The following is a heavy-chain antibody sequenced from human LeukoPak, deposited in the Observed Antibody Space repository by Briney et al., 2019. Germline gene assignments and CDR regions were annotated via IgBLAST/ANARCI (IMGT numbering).Heavy chain of an antibody. CDR3: AKVGSTMTTLNWFDP. CDR1: GFTFSSYA. J-gene: IGHJ5*02. CDR2: ISGSGGST. D-gene: IGHD4-17*01. Sequence: PGGSLRLSCAASGFTFSSYAMTWVRQAPGKGLEWVSGISGSGGSTYYADSVKGRFTISRDNSKNTLYLQMNSLRAEDTAIYYCAKVGSTMTTLNWFDPWGQGTLVIVSS. V-gene: IGHV3-23*01.